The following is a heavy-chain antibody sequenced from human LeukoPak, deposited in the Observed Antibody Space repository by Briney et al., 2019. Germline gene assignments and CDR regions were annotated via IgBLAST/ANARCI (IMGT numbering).Heavy chain of an antibody. CDR3: ASAAYATSSFPYYYYMGV. D-gene: IGHD2-2*01. CDR1: GLTFSSYA. Sequence: GGSLRLSCAASGLTFSSYAMHWVRQAPGKGLGWVAFISYDGSNKYYADSVKGRFTISRDNSKNTLYLQMNSLRAEDTAVYYCASAAYATSSFPYYYYMGVWGKGTTVTVSS. J-gene: IGHJ6*03. V-gene: IGHV3-30-3*01. CDR2: ISYDGSNK.